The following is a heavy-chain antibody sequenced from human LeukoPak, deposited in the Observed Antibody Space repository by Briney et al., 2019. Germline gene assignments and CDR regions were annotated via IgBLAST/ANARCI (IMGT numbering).Heavy chain of an antibody. J-gene: IGHJ4*02. CDR3: ARDTSPNDSSGYYYVGDNFDY. V-gene: IGHV3-21*01. CDR1: GFTFSSYE. D-gene: IGHD3-22*01. Sequence: GGSLRLSCAASGFTFSSYEMNWVRQAPGKGLEWVSSISSSSSYIYYADSVKGRFTISRDNAKNSLYLQMNSLRAEDTAVYYCARDTSPNDSSGYYYVGDNFDYWGQETLVTVSP. CDR2: ISSSSSYI.